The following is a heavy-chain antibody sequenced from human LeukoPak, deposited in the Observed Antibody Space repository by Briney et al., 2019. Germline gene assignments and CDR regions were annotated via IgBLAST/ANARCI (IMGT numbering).Heavy chain of an antibody. CDR1: GFTVSSNY. Sequence: PGGSLRLSCAASGFTVSSNYMSWVRQAPGKGLEWVSVIYSGGSTYYADSVKGRFTISRDNSKNTLYLQMNSLRAGDTAVYYCARDADGDPLQIWGQGTLVTVSS. J-gene: IGHJ4*02. D-gene: IGHD4-17*01. CDR3: ARDADGDPLQI. V-gene: IGHV3-53*01. CDR2: IYSGGST.